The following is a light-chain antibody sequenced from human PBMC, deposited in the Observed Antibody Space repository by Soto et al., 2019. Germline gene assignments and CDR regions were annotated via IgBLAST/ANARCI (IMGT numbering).Light chain of an antibody. Sequence: EIVLTQSPGTLSLSPGERATLSCRASQSVSSSYLAWYQQKPGQAPRLLIYGASSRATGIPDRFSGSGSGTDFTLTISRLEPDDFAVYYCQQYVSSTETFGQGTKVEIK. CDR1: QSVSSSY. J-gene: IGKJ1*01. V-gene: IGKV3-20*01. CDR3: QQYVSSTET. CDR2: GAS.